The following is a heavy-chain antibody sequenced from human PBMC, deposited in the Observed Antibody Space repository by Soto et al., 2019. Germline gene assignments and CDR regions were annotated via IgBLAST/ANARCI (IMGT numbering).Heavy chain of an antibody. V-gene: IGHV1-24*01. CDR3: ATDPVAGFRGYYGMDV. CDR1: GYTLTELS. CDR2: FDPEDGET. Sequence: GASVKVSCKVSGYTLTELSMHWVRQAPGKGLEWKEGFDPEDGETIYAQKFQGRVTMTEDTSTDTAYMELSSLRSEDTAVYYCATDPVAGFRGYYGMDVWGQGTTVTVSS. J-gene: IGHJ6*02. D-gene: IGHD6-19*01.